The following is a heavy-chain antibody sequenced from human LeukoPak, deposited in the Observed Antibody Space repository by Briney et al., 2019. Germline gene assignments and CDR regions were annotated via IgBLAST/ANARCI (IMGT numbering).Heavy chain of an antibody. V-gene: IGHV3-43*01. CDR3: AKGPDSSLVGAFDL. CDR2: ISWDGTST. Sequence: GGSLRLSCEASEFPFDDYPLHWVRQAPGKSLEWVSLISWDGTSTYYGDSVKGRFTISRDNNKYSLYLQMNNLRHDDTALYYCAKGPDSSLVGAFDLWGQGTMVTVSS. J-gene: IGHJ3*01. CDR1: EFPFDDYP. D-gene: IGHD5-18*01.